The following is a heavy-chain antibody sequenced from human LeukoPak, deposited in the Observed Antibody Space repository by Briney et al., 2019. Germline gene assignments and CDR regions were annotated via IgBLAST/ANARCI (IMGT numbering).Heavy chain of an antibody. CDR2: IIPIFGTA. V-gene: IGHV1-69*05. CDR1: GGTFSSYA. CDR3: ARAESITIFGVVIHNWFDP. D-gene: IGHD3-3*01. J-gene: IGHJ5*02. Sequence: SVKVSCKASGGTFSSYAISWVRQAPGQGLEWMGGIIPIFGTANYAQKFQGRGTITTDESTSTAYMELSSLRSEDTAVYYCARAESITIFGVVIHNWFDPWGQGTLVTVSS.